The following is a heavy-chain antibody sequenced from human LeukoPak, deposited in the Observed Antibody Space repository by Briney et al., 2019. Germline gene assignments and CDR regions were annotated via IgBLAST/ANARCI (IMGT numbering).Heavy chain of an antibody. CDR1: GYTFIGYF. Sequence: ASVKVSCKASGYTFIGYFLHWVRQAPGQGLEWMGWISPNSGDANYAQTFQGRVTMTRDTSISTAYMELSRLTSDDTAVYYCARLGATTYDHWGQGSLVTVSS. J-gene: IGHJ4*02. V-gene: IGHV1-2*02. CDR3: ARLGATTYDH. CDR2: ISPNSGDA. D-gene: IGHD1-26*01.